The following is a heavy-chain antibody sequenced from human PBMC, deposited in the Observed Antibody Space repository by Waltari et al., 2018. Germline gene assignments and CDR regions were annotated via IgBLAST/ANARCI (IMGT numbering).Heavy chain of an antibody. CDR2: INPNRGGT. J-gene: IGHJ4*02. V-gene: IGHV1-2*06. D-gene: IGHD3-10*01. Sequence: QVQLVQSGAEVKKPGASVKVSCKASGYTFTGYYMHWVRQAPGQGLEWMGRINPNRGGTNYAQKFQGRVTMTRDTSISTAYMELSRLRSDDTAVYYCARDFGYYGSGSYWGQGTLVTVSS. CDR1: GYTFTGYY. CDR3: ARDFGYYGSGSY.